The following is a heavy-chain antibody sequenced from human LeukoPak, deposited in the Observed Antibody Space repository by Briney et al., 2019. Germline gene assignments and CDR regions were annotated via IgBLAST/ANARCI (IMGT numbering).Heavy chain of an antibody. CDR2: INPNSGDT. CDR1: GYTFTGYY. Sequence: ASVKVSCKASGYTFTGYYIHWVRQAPGQGLEYMGWINPNSGDTDYAQKFQGRVTMTRNTSINTAYMELSRLMSDDTAVYFCARFTSGIYFFNNWGQGTLVTVSS. CDR3: ARFTSGIYFFNN. D-gene: IGHD3-10*01. V-gene: IGHV1-2*02. J-gene: IGHJ4*02.